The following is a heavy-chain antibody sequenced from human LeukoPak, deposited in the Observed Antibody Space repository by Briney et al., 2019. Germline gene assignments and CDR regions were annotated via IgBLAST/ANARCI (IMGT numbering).Heavy chain of an antibody. Sequence: PGGSLRLSCAASGFSFTSYWMSWVRQAPGKGLEWVANIKQDGSEKYYVDSVKGRFTISRDNAKNSLYLQMNSLRAEDTAVYYCARDKCSSTSCQAWFDPWGQGTLVTVSS. CDR3: ARDKCSSTSCQAWFDP. J-gene: IGHJ5*02. CDR1: GFSFTSYW. CDR2: IKQDGSEK. D-gene: IGHD2-2*01. V-gene: IGHV3-7*01.